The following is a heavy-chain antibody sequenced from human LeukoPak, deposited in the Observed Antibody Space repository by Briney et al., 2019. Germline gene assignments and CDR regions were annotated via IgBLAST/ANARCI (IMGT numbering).Heavy chain of an antibody. CDR3: ARLRFLEWLLPEYYFDY. D-gene: IGHD3-3*01. Sequence: SETLSLTCTVSGGSISSSYWGWIRQPAGKGLEWIGRIYTRGSTNFNPSHKSRVTMSVDTSKNQFSLKLSSVTAADTAVYYCARLRFLEWLLPEYYFDYWGQGTLVTVSS. CDR1: GGSISSSY. V-gene: IGHV4-4*07. J-gene: IGHJ4*02. CDR2: IYTRGST.